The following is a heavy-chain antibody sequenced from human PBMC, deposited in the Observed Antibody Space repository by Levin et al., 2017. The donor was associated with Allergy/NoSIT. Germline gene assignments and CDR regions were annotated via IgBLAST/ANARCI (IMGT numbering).Heavy chain of an antibody. D-gene: IGHD4-17*01. CDR1: GDSFSGYY. V-gene: IGHV4-34*01. CDR2: INHVGST. CDR3: ARAKGTTVTTIGY. Sequence: GSLRLSCAVYGDSFSGYYWNWIRQPPGKGLEWIGEINHVGSTNYNPSLKSRVTITVDTSKNQFSLKLSSVTAADTAVYYCARAKGTTVTTIGYWGQGTLVTVSS. J-gene: IGHJ4*02.